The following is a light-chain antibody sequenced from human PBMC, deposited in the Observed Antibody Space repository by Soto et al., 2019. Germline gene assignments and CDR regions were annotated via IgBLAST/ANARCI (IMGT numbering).Light chain of an antibody. CDR3: QQRSNWPPEGT. V-gene: IGKV3-11*01. J-gene: IGKJ2*01. Sequence: EIVLTQSPATLSLSPGERATLSCRASQSVSSYLAWYQQKPGQAPRLLIYDASNRATGIPARFSGSGSGTDFTLTISSLEPADFAVYYCQQRSNWPPEGTFGQGTKPEIK. CDR1: QSVSSY. CDR2: DAS.